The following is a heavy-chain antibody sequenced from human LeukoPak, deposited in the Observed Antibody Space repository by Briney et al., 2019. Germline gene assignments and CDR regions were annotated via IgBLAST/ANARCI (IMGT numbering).Heavy chain of an antibody. V-gene: IGHV3-23*01. CDR1: GFTFSSYA. D-gene: IGHD6-13*01. CDR3: AKWGNSSPTQIQNFDY. CDR2: ISGSGGST. Sequence: PGGSLRLSCAASGFTFSSYAMSWVRQAPGKGLEWVSAISGSGGSTYYADSVKGRFTISRDNSKNTLYLQMNSLRAEDTAVYYCAKWGNSSPTQIQNFDYWGQGTLVTVSS. J-gene: IGHJ4*02.